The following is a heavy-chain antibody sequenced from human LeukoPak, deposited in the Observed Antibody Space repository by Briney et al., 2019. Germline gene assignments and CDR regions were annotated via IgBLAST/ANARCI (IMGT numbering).Heavy chain of an antibody. CDR3: AREATSRTNRLTRFAFDI. J-gene: IGHJ3*02. CDR1: GYTFTSYA. D-gene: IGHD3-9*01. V-gene: IGHV7-4-1*02. CDR2: INTNTGNP. Sequence: ASVKVSCRASGYTFTSYAMNWVRQAPGQGLEWMGWINTNTGNPTYAQGFTGRFVFSLDTSVSTAYLQISSLKAEDTAVYYCAREATSRTNRLTRFAFDIWGQGTMVTVSS.